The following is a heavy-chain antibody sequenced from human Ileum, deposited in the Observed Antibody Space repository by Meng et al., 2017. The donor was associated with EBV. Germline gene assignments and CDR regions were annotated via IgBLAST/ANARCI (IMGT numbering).Heavy chain of an antibody. Sequence: QLQPQEAGQGLVKPSEPLSLTCAVSGGSISRSDWWSWVRQPPGKGLEWIGETSHSGSTNYSPSLKSRVTISLDKSKNQLSLKLNSVTAADTAVYYCASSDYYRSDYWGQGTLVTVSS. CDR2: TSHSGST. J-gene: IGHJ4*02. V-gene: IGHV4-4*02. D-gene: IGHD3-22*01. CDR3: ASSDYYRSDY. CDR1: GGSISRSDW.